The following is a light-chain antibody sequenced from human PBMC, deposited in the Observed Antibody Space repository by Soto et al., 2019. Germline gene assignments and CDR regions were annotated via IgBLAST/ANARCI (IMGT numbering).Light chain of an antibody. V-gene: IGKV3-15*01. J-gene: IGKJ5*01. CDR3: QQYNDWPRT. Sequence: EILLTQSPATLSFSPGERATLSCRASQSVSSNLAWYQRRPGQAPRLLIYGSSTRATGVPPRFSGSASGTEFTLTISSLQSEDFGVYYCQQYNDWPRTFGQGTRLEIK. CDR2: GSS. CDR1: QSVSSN.